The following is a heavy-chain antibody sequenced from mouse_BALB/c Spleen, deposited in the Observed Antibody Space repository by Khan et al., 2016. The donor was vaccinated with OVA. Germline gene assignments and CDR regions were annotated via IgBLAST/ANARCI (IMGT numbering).Heavy chain of an antibody. V-gene: IGHV3-8*02. CDR3: ARYNGFYYFDY. Sequence: VQLKQSGPSLVKPSQTLSLTCSVTGDSITSGYWNWIRKFPGNKLEYIGYINYSGSTYFNPSLKSRISITRDTSKNQYYLQLNSVTTEDTATYFCARYNGFYYFDYWGQGTTLTVSS. D-gene: IGHD1-2*01. CDR2: INYSGST. CDR1: GDSITSGY. J-gene: IGHJ2*01.